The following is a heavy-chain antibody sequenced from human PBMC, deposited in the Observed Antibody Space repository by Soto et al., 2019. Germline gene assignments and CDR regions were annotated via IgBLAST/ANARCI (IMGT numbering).Heavy chain of an antibody. D-gene: IGHD3-10*01. J-gene: IGHJ4*02. V-gene: IGHV3-30-3*01. CDR1: GFTFSSYA. CDR3: ARSIIRFGELEGQFDY. Sequence: QVQLVESGGGVVQPGRSLRLSCAASGFTFSSYAMHWVRQAPGKGLEWVAVISYDGSNKYYADSVKGRFTISRDNSKNTLYLQMNSLRDEDKAVYYCARSIIRFGELEGQFDYWGQGTLVNVSS. CDR2: ISYDGSNK.